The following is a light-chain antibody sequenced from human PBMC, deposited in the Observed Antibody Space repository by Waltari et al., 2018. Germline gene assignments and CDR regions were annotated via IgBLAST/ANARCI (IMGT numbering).Light chain of an antibody. Sequence: QSVLTPPPSVSGAPGQRVTISCTGRSSNIGSYYHVHWYTHIPGTAPKVLIYANNNRPSGVPDRFSGSKSGASASLAITGLQAEDEADYYCQSFDSSLDGYVFGTGTKVTVL. J-gene: IGLJ1*01. CDR1: SSNIGSYYH. CDR2: ANN. CDR3: QSFDSSLDGYV. V-gene: IGLV1-40*01.